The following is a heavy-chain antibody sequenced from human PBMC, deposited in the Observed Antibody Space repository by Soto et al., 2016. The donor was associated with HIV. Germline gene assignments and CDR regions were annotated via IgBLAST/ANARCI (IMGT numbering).Heavy chain of an antibody. CDR1: GFTFSSYG. J-gene: IGHJ3*02. V-gene: IGHV3-33*08. CDR3: ANQTGPIDAFDI. CDR2: IWYDGSNK. D-gene: IGHD2-2*01. Sequence: VQLVESGGGVVQPGRSLRLSCAASGFTFSSYGMHWVRQAPGKGLEWVAVIWYDGSNKYYADSVKGRFTISRDNSKNTLYLQMNSLRAEDTAMYYCANQTGPIDAFDIWAKGQWSPSLQ.